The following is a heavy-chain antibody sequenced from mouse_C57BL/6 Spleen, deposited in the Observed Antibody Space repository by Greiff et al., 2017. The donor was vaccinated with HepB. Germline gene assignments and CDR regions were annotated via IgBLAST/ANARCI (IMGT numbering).Heavy chain of an antibody. CDR1: GFTFSSYA. D-gene: IGHD2-1*01. CDR3: ARDLYGNDYYGMDY. Sequence: EVQRVESGGGLVKPGGSLKLSCAASGFTFSSYAMSWVRQTPEKRLEWVATISDGGSYTYYPDNVKGRFTISRDNAKNNLYLQMSHLKSEDTAMYYCARDLYGNDYYGMDYWGQGTSVTVSS. V-gene: IGHV5-4*01. J-gene: IGHJ4*01. CDR2: ISDGGSYT.